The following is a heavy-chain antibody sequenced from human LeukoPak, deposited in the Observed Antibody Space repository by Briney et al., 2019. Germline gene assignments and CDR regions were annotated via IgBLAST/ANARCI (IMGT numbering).Heavy chain of an antibody. D-gene: IGHD2-21*01. Sequence: SGTLSLTCAVSGGSISSSNWWSWVRQPPGKGLEWIGEIYHSGSTNYNPPLSGRVAISLDKSRNHFTLMVTAVTAADTAFYYCARKGPEHLPTYFDHWGRGILVTVSS. CDR2: IYHSGST. CDR1: GGSISSSNW. CDR3: ARKGPEHLPTYFDH. V-gene: IGHV4-4*02. J-gene: IGHJ4*02.